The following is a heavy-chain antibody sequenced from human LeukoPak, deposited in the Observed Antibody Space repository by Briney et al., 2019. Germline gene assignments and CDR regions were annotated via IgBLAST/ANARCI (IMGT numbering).Heavy chain of an antibody. CDR3: ARGDSITIFGVALYYYMDV. D-gene: IGHD3-3*01. CDR2: INPHSGKT. CDR1: GYPFRNYD. Sequence: ASVKVSCKTSGYPFRNYDINWVRQATGQGLEWMGWINPHSGKTGYAQKFQGRVTMTTDTSASTAYMELSSLRSDDTAVYYCARGDSITIFGVALYYYMDVWGKGTTVTVSS. V-gene: IGHV1-8*01. J-gene: IGHJ6*03.